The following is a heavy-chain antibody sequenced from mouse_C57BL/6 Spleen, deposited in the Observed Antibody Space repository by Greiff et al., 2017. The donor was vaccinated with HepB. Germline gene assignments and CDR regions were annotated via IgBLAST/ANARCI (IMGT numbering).Heavy chain of an antibody. CDR2: IYPRDGST. CDR3: ARALYYGSSSAWFAY. CDR1: GYTFTSYD. Sequence: QVQLQQSGPELVKPGASVKLSCKASGYTFTSYDINWVKQRPGQGLEWIGWIYPRDGSTKYNEKFKGKATLTVDTSSSTAYMELHSLTSEDSAVYFCARALYYGSSSAWFAYWGQGTLVTVSA. J-gene: IGHJ3*01. V-gene: IGHV1-85*01. D-gene: IGHD1-1*01.